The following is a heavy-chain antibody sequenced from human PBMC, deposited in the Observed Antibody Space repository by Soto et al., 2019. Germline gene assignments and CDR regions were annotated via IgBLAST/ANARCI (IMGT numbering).Heavy chain of an antibody. V-gene: IGHV4-34*01. J-gene: IGHJ4*02. CDR3: ARHLTGARDY. D-gene: IGHD6-6*01. Sequence: QVQLQQWGAGLLKPSETLSLTCAVYGVSFSGYYWSWIRQPPGKGLEWIGEINHSGSTNYNPSLKSRFTISVDTSKNQFSLKLRSVTAADTAVYYCARHLTGARDYWGQGTLVTVSS. CDR2: INHSGST. CDR1: GVSFSGYY.